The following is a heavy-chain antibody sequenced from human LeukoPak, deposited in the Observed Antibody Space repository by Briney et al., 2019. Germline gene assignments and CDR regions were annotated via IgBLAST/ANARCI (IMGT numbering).Heavy chain of an antibody. V-gene: IGHV3-30*18. Sequence: GGSLRLSCAASGFTSSSYGMHWVRQAPGKGLEWVAVISYDESNKYFADSVKGRFTISRDIAKNTLYLQMNSLRAEDTGVYYCAKDHYWSIDYWGRGTLVTVSS. CDR3: AKDHYWSIDY. CDR1: GFTSSSYG. CDR2: ISYDESNK. J-gene: IGHJ4*02. D-gene: IGHD3-3*01.